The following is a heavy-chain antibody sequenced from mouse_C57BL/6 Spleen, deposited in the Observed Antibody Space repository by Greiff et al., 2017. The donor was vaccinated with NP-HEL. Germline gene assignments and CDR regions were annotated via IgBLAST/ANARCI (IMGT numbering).Heavy chain of an antibody. CDR1: GYTFTNYW. V-gene: IGHV1-63*01. J-gene: IGHJ1*03. Sequence: VQLQQSGAELVRPGTSVKMSCKASGYTFTNYWIDWAKQRPGHGLEWIGDIYPEGGYTNYNEKFKGKATLTVDKSSSTAYMQLSSLTSEDSAIYYCAGYYGSSFWYLDDWGKGTTVTVSS. CDR2: IYPEGGYT. CDR3: AGYYGSSFWYLDD. D-gene: IGHD1-1*01.